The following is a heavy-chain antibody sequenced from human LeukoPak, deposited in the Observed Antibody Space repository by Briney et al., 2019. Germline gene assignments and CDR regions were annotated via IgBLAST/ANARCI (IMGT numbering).Heavy chain of an antibody. D-gene: IGHD6-19*01. V-gene: IGHV3-23*01. CDR3: AKAPSGWYYYYGMDV. CDR2: ISGTGGST. CDR1: GFTFSNYA. Sequence: GGSLRLSCAASGFTFSNYAMNWVRQAPGKGLEWVSGISGTGGSTYYADSVKGRFTISRDNSKNTLYLEMNSLRGEDTAVCYCAKAPSGWYYYYGMDVWGQGTTVTVSS. J-gene: IGHJ6*02.